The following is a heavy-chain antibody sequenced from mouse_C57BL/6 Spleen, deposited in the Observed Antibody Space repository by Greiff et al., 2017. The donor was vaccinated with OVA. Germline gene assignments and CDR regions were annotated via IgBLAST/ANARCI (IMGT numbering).Heavy chain of an antibody. CDR1: GFTFTDYY. V-gene: IGHV7-3*01. J-gene: IGHJ4*01. CDR3: ARYNHRHYAMDY. CDR2: IRNKANGYTA. Sequence: EVQLVESGGGLVQPGGSLSLSCAASGFTFTDYYMSWVRQPPGKALEWLGFIRNKANGYTAEYSASVKGRFTISRDNSQSILYLQMNALRAEDSATYYCARYNHRHYAMDYWGQGTSVTVSS.